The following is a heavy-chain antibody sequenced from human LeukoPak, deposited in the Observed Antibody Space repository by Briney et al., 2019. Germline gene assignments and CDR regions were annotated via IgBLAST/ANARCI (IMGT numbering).Heavy chain of an antibody. J-gene: IGHJ4*02. CDR1: GYTFTSYG. D-gene: IGHD1-26*01. Sequence: ASVKVSCKASGYTFTSYGISRVRQAPGQGLEWMGRISAYNGNTNYAQKLQGRVTMTTDTSTSTAYMELRSLRSDDTAVYYCARETFEIVGATPGYWGQGTLVTVSS. CDR3: ARETFEIVGATPGY. V-gene: IGHV1-18*01. CDR2: ISAYNGNT.